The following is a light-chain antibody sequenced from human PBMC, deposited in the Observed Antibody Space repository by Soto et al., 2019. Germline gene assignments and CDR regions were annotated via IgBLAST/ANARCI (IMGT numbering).Light chain of an antibody. J-gene: IGKJ1*01. CDR1: QSVRSD. Sequence: EILMTQSPATLSVSPGESATLSCRASQSVRSDLAWYQQKPGQAPRLLIYGASNRATDVPARFSGGGSGTEFTLTISSLQSEDFAVYYCQQYNDWPRTFGHGTKVEIK. CDR2: GAS. V-gene: IGKV3-15*01. CDR3: QQYNDWPRT.